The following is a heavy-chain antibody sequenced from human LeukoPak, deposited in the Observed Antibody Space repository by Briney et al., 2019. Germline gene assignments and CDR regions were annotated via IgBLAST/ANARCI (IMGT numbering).Heavy chain of an antibody. V-gene: IGHV3-21*01. CDR2: ISSSSSYI. D-gene: IGHD1-26*01. Sequence: GGSLRLSCAASGFTFSSYSMNWVRQAPGKGLEWVSSISSSSSYIYYADSVKGRFTISRDNAKNSLYLQMNSLRAEDTAVYYCARTIVGATPIDYWGQGTLVTVSS. J-gene: IGHJ4*02. CDR1: GFTFSSYS. CDR3: ARTIVGATPIDY.